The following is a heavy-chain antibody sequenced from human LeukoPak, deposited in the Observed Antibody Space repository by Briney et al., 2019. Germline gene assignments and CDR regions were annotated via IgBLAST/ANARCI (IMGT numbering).Heavy chain of an antibody. V-gene: IGHV1-18*01. CDR1: GYTFTSYG. CDR2: ISAYNGNT. D-gene: IGHD3-10*01. J-gene: IGHJ4*02. CDR3: ARGHYGSGTPRCFDY. Sequence: ASATVSCKASGYTFTSYGISWVRQAPGQGLEWMGWISAYNGNTNYAQKLQGRVTMTTDTSTSTAYMELRSLRSDDTAVYYCARGHYGSGTPRCFDYWGQGTLVTVSS.